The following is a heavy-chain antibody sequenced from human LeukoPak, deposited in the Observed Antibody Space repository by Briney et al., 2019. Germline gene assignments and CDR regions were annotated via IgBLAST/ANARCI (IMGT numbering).Heavy chain of an antibody. CDR3: AKGELYDFWSGYYPDY. CDR2: TSGSGGST. J-gene: IGHJ4*02. Sequence: PGGSLRLSCAASGFTFSSYAMSWVRQAPGKGLEWVSATSGSGGSTYYADSVKGRFTISRDNSKNTLYLQMNSLRAEDTAVYYCAKGELYDFWSGYYPDYWGQGTLVTVSS. D-gene: IGHD3-3*01. V-gene: IGHV3-23*01. CDR1: GFTFSSYA.